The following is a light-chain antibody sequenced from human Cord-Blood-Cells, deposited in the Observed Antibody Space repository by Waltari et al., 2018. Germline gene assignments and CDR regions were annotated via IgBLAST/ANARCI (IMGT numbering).Light chain of an antibody. J-gene: IGLJ3*02. Sequence: QSALTQPRSVSGSPGPSVTTSCTGTSSDVGGYNYVSWYQQHPGKAPKLMIYDVSKRPSGVPDRFSGSKSGNTASLTISGLQAEDEADYYCCSYAGSYTWVFGGGTKLTVL. CDR1: SSDVGGYNY. CDR2: DVS. CDR3: CSYAGSYTWV. V-gene: IGLV2-11*01.